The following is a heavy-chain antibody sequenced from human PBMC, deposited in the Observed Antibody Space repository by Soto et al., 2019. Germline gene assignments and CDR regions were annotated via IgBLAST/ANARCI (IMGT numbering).Heavy chain of an antibody. J-gene: IGHJ6*02. V-gene: IGHV3-30*18. CDR1: GFILSDYG. Sequence: QVQLVESGGGVVQPGRSLRLSCVASGFILSDYGMHWVRQAPGEGLEWVAVISYDGSNKYYADSVKGRSTISRDNSKNTLYLQMNSLRAEDTAVYYCAKGLYGMDVWGQGTTVTVSS. CDR2: ISYDGSNK. CDR3: AKGLYGMDV.